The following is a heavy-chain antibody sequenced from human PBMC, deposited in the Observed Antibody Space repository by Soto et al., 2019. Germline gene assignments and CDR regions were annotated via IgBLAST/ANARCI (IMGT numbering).Heavy chain of an antibody. CDR1: GGSISSYY. D-gene: IGHD5-18*01. V-gene: IGHV4-59*01. CDR3: ARGCTAMVRALRPYYFDY. J-gene: IGHJ4*02. Sequence: SETLSLTCTVSGGSISSYYWSWIRQPPGKGLEWIGYIYYSGSTNYNTSLKSRVTISVDTSKNQFSLKLSSVTAADTAVYYCARGCTAMVRALRPYYFDYWGQGTLVTVSS. CDR2: IYYSGST.